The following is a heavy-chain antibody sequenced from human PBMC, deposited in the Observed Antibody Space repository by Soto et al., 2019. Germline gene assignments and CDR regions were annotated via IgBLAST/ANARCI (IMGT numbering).Heavy chain of an antibody. CDR2: ISGSSGTI. D-gene: IGHD3-10*01. J-gene: IGHJ4*02. V-gene: IGHV3-48*01. Sequence: GGSLTLSCAASGFTFSTYTMNWVRQAPGKGLEWLSYISGSSGTIYYADSVKGRFTVSRDNAKNSLYLQMDSLRVDDTAVYYCTRDSLRGLGPYWGQGTLVTV. CDR3: TRDSLRGLGPY. CDR1: GFTFSTYT.